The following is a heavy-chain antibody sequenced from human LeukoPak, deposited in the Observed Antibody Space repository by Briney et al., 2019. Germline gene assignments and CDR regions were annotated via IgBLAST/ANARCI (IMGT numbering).Heavy chain of an antibody. V-gene: IGHV3-9*01. J-gene: IGHJ6*02. D-gene: IGHD3-10*01. CDR3: AKDRYGSTYYDMDV. CDR2: ISWNSGRI. CDR1: GFTFDDYA. Sequence: GGSLRLSCAASGFTFDDYAMHWVRQAPGKGLEWVSGISWNSGRIGYADSVKGRFTISRDNAKNSLYLQMNSLRGEDTALYYCAKDRYGSTYYDMDVWGQGTTVTVSS.